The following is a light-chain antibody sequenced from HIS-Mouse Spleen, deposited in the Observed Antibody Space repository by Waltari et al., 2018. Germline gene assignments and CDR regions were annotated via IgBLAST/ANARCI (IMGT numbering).Light chain of an antibody. CDR3: CSYAGSSTFVV. V-gene: IGLV2-23*03. CDR1: SRDVGSSNL. CDR2: EGS. Sequence: QSALTQPASVSGSPGQSITISCTGTSRDVGSSNLVSGYQQHPGKAPKLMIYEGSKRPSGVSNRFSGSKSGNTASLTISGLQAEDEADYYCCSYAGSSTFVVFGGGTKLTVL. J-gene: IGLJ2*01.